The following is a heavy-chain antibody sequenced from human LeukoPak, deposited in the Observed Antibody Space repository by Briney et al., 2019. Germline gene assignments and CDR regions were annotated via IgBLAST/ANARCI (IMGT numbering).Heavy chain of an antibody. CDR3: ARPGLTYYYGSGSYSVDY. J-gene: IGHJ4*02. CDR2: INPNSGGT. CDR1: GYTFTGYY. V-gene: IGHV1-2*04. Sequence: ASVKVSCKASGYTFTGYYMHWVRQAPGQGLEWMGWINPNSGGTNYAQKFQGWVTMTRDTSISTAYMELSRLRSDDTAVYYCARPGLTYYYGSGSYSVDYWGQGTLVAVSS. D-gene: IGHD3-10*01.